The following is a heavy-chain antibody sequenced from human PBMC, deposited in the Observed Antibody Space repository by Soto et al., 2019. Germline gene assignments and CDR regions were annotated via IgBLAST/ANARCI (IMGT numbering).Heavy chain of an antibody. V-gene: IGHV3-48*02. CDR1: GFNIGECS. D-gene: IGHD3-10*02. CDR3: VRDRDLYRDMFHADL. Sequence: PGGSQRLSSKASGFNIGECSMNWVRQAPGKGLEWLAYITIRTGNVLYADSVRGRFTISADNAENSVILQMNSLRDEDSAVYFCVRDRDLYRDMFHADLWGQGTLVTVSS. J-gene: IGHJ4*01. CDR2: ITIRTGNV.